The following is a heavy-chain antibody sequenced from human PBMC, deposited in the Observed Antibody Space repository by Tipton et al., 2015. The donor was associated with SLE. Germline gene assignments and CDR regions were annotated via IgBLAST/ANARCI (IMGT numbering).Heavy chain of an antibody. D-gene: IGHD4-17*01. V-gene: IGHV3-23*01. CDR1: GFTFSSYA. Sequence: SLRLSCAASGFTFSSYAMSWVRQAPGKGLEWVSAISGSGGSTYYADSVKGRFTISRDNSKNTLYLQMNSLRAEDTAVYYCASPKGYGDYVGSFDYWGQGTLVTVSS. CDR3: ASPKGYGDYVGSFDY. CDR2: ISGSGGST. J-gene: IGHJ4*02.